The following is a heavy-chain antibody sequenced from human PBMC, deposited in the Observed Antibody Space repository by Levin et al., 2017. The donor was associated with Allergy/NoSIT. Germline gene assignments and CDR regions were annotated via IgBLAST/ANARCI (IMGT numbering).Heavy chain of an antibody. V-gene: IGHV3-33*01. CDR2: IWYDGSNK. D-gene: IGHD2-2*01. CDR3: ARDGPGAAAIRGYYYYGMDG. Sequence: GGSLRLSCAASGFTFSSYGMHWVRQAPGKGLEWVAVIWYDGSNKYYADSVKGRFTISRDNSKNTLYLQMNSLRAEDTAVYYCARDGPGAAAIRGYYYYGMDGWGQGTTVTVSS. CDR1: GFTFSSYG. J-gene: IGHJ6*02.